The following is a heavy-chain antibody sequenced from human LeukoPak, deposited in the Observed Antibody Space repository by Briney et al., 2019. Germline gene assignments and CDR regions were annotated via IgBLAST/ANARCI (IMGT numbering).Heavy chain of an antibody. V-gene: IGHV1-69*06. D-gene: IGHD3-16*01. CDR1: GGTFSNYA. J-gene: IGHJ4*02. CDR2: IIPIFGTA. CDR3: GRDNDSRDPPHFDY. Sequence: SVKVSCKASGGTFSNYAISWVRQAPGQGLEWMGGIIPIFGTANYAQKFRGRVTITADKSTRTAYMELMNLISEDAAAFYCGRDNDSRDPPHFDYWGQGTLVTVSS.